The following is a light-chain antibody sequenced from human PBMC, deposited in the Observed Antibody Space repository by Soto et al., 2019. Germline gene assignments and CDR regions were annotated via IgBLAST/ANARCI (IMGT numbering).Light chain of an antibody. J-gene: IGLJ1*01. CDR2: EVT. CDR1: SSDVGDYNY. Sequence: QSVLTQPASVSGSPGQSITISCTGTSSDVGDYNYVSWYQQHPGKAPKLMIYEVTNRPSGVSNRFSDSKSGNTASLIISGLQAEDESDYYCSSYTSRSTPMVFGTGTKVTVL. V-gene: IGLV2-14*01. CDR3: SSYTSRSTPMV.